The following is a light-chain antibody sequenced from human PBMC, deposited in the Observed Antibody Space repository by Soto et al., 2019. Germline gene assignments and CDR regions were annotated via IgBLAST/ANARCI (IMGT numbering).Light chain of an antibody. CDR3: QQRSGT. CDR1: QSVSSY. V-gene: IGKV3-11*01. Sequence: EIVLKQSPATLSLSPGERATLSCRASQSVSSYLAWYQQKPGQAPRLLIYDASNRATGIPARFSGSGSGTDFTLTISSLEPEDFAVYYCQQRSGTFGQGTKVDIK. CDR2: DAS. J-gene: IGKJ1*01.